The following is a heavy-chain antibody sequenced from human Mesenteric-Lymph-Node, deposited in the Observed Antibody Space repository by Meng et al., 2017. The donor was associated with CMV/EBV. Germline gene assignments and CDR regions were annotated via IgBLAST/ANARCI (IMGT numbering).Heavy chain of an antibody. CDR2: MYNSGTT. V-gene: IGHV4-59*01. CDR3: ARARPEGFDY. J-gene: IGHJ4*02. CDR1: GGSISGYY. Sequence: SETLSLTCTVSGGSISGYYWSWIRQPPGKGLEWIGYMYNSGTTNYNPSLKSRITISVDTSKNQFSLKLSSVTAADTAVYYCARARPEGFDYWGQGILVTVSS. D-gene: IGHD2-2*01.